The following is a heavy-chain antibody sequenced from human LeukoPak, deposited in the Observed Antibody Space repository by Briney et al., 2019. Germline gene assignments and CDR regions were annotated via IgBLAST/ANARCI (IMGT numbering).Heavy chain of an antibody. V-gene: IGHV4-59*01. CDR2: VYYSGST. J-gene: IGHJ4*02. D-gene: IGHD3-3*01. CDR3: ARGEAAYDFWSGDLDY. CDR1: GSSISSYY. Sequence: PSETLSLTCTVSGSSISSYYWSWIRQPPGKGLEWIGYVYYSGSTNYNPSHKSRVTISVDTSKNQFSLKLSSVTAADTAVYYCARGEAAYDFWSGDLDYWGQGTLVTVSS.